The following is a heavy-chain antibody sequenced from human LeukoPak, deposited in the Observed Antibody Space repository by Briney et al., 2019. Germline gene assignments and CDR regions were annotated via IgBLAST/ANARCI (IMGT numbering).Heavy chain of an antibody. V-gene: IGHV4-39*01. D-gene: IGHD6-19*01. Sequence: SETLSLTCTVSAGSISSSSYSWGWIRQPPGKGLEWIGSIYYSGSTYYNPSLKSRVTISVDTSKNQFSLKLSSVTAADTAVYYCTRHVRKRGIAVADTPGWYDPGGQGTVVTVSS. CDR2: IYYSGST. CDR3: TRHVRKRGIAVADTPGWYDP. CDR1: AGSISSSSYS. J-gene: IGHJ5*02.